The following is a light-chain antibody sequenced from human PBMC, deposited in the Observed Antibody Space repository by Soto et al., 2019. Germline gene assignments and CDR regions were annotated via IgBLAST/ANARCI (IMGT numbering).Light chain of an antibody. CDR1: SSNIGSNT. V-gene: IGLV1-44*01. CDR2: SNN. J-gene: IGLJ2*01. CDR3: AAWDDGLNGVV. Sequence: QSVLTQPPSASGTPGQRVTISCSGSSSNIGSNTVNWYQQLPGTAPKLLIYSNNQRPSGVPDRFSGSKSGTSASLAISGLQSETEDDYYCAAWDDGLNGVVFGGGTKLTVL.